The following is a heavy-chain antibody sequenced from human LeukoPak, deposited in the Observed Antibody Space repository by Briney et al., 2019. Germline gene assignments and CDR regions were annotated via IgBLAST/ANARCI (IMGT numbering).Heavy chain of an antibody. Sequence: GGSLRLSCAASGFTFSSYGMHWVRQAPGRGLECVSVIYGGGPTYYADSVKGRFTISRDTAKNTLYLQMNSLRGEDTAVYFCARDLGIAGTTHAFDIWGHGTMVTVSS. CDR3: ARDLGIAGTTHAFDI. V-gene: IGHV3-53*01. CDR2: IYGGGPT. D-gene: IGHD1-14*01. CDR1: GFTFSSYG. J-gene: IGHJ3*02.